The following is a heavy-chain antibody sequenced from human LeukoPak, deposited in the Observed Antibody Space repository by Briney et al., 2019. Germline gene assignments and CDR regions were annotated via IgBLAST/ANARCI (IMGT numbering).Heavy chain of an antibody. J-gene: IGHJ4*02. CDR3: VRESGGYYDGAFDY. V-gene: IGHV1-18*01. D-gene: IGHD3-22*01. CDR1: GYTFSNYG. CDR2: ISSYNDNT. Sequence: ASVKVSCKASGYTFSNYGISWVRQAPGQGLEWMGWISSYNDNTNYAQKLQGRVTMTTDTSTSTAYMELRSLRSDDTAVYYCVRESGGYYDGAFDYWGQGTLVTVSS.